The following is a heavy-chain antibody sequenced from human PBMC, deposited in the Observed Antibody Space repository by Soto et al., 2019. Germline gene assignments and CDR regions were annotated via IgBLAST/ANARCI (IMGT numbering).Heavy chain of an antibody. Sequence: SETLSLTCAVYGGSFLFYYWSWIRQPPGKGLEWIGEINHSGRNNYNPSLKSRVPISVYPSQNPFSLKLSSVTAADTAVYYCARGTQYSSSYYYYYMDVWGKGTTVTVSS. D-gene: IGHD6-6*01. CDR1: GGSFLFYY. CDR3: ARGTQYSSSYYYYYMDV. J-gene: IGHJ6*03. CDR2: INHSGRN. V-gene: IGHV4-34*01.